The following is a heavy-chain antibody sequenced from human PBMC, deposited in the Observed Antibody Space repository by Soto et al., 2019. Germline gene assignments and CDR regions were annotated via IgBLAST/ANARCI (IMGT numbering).Heavy chain of an antibody. CDR1: GFTFSSYA. Sequence: GGSLRLSCAASGFTFSSYAMSWVRQAPGKGLEWVSAISGSGGSTYYADSVKGRFTNSRDNSKNTLYLQMNSLGAEDTAVYYCAKDKIEGYSGYDYVLHPYYYYGMDVWGQGTTVTVSS. D-gene: IGHD5-12*01. CDR2: ISGSGGST. V-gene: IGHV3-23*01. J-gene: IGHJ6*02. CDR3: AKDKIEGYSGYDYVLHPYYYYGMDV.